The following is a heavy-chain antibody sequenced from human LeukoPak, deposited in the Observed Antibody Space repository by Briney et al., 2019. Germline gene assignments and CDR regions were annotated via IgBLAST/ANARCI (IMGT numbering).Heavy chain of an antibody. Sequence: SETLSLTCTVSGGSISNYYWSWIRQSAGKGLEWIGRIHSSGSTNFNPSLRSRVTMSADTSKHQFSLKLSSVTAADTAVYYCARDISNWELTSYWYFDLWGRGTLVTVSS. CDR3: ARDISNWELTSYWYFDL. CDR2: IHSSGST. CDR1: GGSISNYY. V-gene: IGHV4-4*07. J-gene: IGHJ2*01. D-gene: IGHD7-27*01.